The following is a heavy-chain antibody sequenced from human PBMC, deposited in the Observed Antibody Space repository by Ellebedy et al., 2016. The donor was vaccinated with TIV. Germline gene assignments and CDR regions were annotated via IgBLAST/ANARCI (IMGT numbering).Heavy chain of an antibody. D-gene: IGHD6-13*01. Sequence: SETLSLXXAVYGGSFSGYYWSWIRQPPGKGLEWIGEINHSGSTNYNPSLKSRVTISVDTSKNQFSLKLSSVTAADTAVYYCARDRLSSSSWYSDYWGQGTLVTVSS. J-gene: IGHJ4*02. V-gene: IGHV4-34*01. CDR1: GGSFSGYY. CDR2: INHSGST. CDR3: ARDRLSSSSWYSDY.